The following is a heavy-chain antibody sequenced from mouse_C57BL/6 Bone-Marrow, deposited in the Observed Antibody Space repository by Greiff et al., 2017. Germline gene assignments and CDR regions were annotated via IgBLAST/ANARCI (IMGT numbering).Heavy chain of an antibody. J-gene: IGHJ2*01. Sequence: QVQLQQPGAELVKPGASVKLSCKASGYTFTSYWMQWVKQRPGQGLEWIGEIDPSDSYTNYNQKFKGKATLTVDTSSSTAYVQLSSLTSEDSAVYYCARSYGYDEGGFDYWGQGTTLTVSS. CDR1: GYTFTSYW. D-gene: IGHD2-2*01. CDR3: ARSYGYDEGGFDY. V-gene: IGHV1-50*01. CDR2: IDPSDSYT.